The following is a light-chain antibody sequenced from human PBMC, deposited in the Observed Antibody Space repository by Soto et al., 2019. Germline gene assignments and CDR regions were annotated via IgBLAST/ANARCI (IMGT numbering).Light chain of an antibody. CDR2: GNT. V-gene: IGLV1-40*01. J-gene: IGLJ1*01. CDR3: QSSANIESLYNYV. Sequence: QSVLTQPPSVSGAPGQRVTISCTGSSSNLGSGYDVQWYQQLPGAAPKLLIYGNTNRPSGVPDRFSGSKSGTSASLAISGLQAEDQALYFCQSSANIESLYNYVFGTGTNVNVL. CDR1: SSNLGSGYD.